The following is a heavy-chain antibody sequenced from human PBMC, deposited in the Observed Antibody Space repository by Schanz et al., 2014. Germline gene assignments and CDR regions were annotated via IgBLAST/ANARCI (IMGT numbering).Heavy chain of an antibody. CDR1: GYSFSAYY. D-gene: IGHD1-1*01. CDR2: FT. Sequence: QVQLVQSGAEVKNPGASVTVSCTASGYSFSAYYIHWMRQAPGQGLEWLGRFTHISQKFQGRVTMTRDTSSTTAYMELNSLRSDDTAVYYCVRELSGGTFDYWGQGALVTVSS. CDR3: VRELSGGTFDY. V-gene: IGHV1-2*06. J-gene: IGHJ4*02.